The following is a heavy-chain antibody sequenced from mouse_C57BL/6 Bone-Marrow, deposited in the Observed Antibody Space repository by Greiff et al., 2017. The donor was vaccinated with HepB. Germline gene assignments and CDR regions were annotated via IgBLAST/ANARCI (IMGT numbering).Heavy chain of an antibody. J-gene: IGHJ2*01. CDR2: INYDGSST. D-gene: IGHD1-1*01. CDR1: GFTFSDYY. CDR3: ARIPYYYGSSPYYFDY. Sequence: VQLKESEGGLVQPGSSMKLSCTASGFTFSDYYMAWVRQVPEKGLEWVANINYDGSSTYYLDSLKSRFIISRDNAKNILYLQMSSLKSEDTATYYCARIPYYYGSSPYYFDYWGQGTTLTVSS. V-gene: IGHV5-16*01.